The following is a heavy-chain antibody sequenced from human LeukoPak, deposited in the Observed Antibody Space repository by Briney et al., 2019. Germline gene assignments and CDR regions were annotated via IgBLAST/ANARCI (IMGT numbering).Heavy chain of an antibody. CDR2: ISDSGGST. CDR1: GFTFSNYA. D-gene: IGHD3-9*01. V-gene: IGHV3-23*01. Sequence: GGSLRLSCAASGFTFSNYAMSWVRQAPGKGLEWVSSISDSGGSTYYADSVKGRFTISRDNSKNTLYLQMNSLRAEDTAVYYCARDKVLRYFDWFAAYYHYYMDVWGKGTTVTVSS. J-gene: IGHJ6*03. CDR3: ARDKVLRYFDWFAAYYHYYMDV.